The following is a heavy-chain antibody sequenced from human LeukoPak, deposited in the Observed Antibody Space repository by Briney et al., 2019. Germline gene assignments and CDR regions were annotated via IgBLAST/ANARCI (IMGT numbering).Heavy chain of an antibody. CDR2: LHIDGSST. D-gene: IGHD1-26*01. CDR1: GFTFSNYW. Sequence: GRTLRLPHAASGFTFSNYWMHWVRQAPGKGLVWVSRLHIDGSSTSDADSVKGRFTISRDNAKNTLYLQMNSRRAEDTAVYYCARVSSGSYFGYYYYYMDFWGKGTTVTVSS. J-gene: IGHJ6*03. CDR3: ARVSSGSYFGYYYYYMDF. V-gene: IGHV3-74*01.